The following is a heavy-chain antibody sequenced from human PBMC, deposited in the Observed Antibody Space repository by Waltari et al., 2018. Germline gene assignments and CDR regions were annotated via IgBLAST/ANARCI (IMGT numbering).Heavy chain of an antibody. CDR1: GGSICSYY. V-gene: IGHV4-59*01. D-gene: IGHD3-3*01. CDR3: ARETPITIFGVAKGGYMDV. J-gene: IGHJ6*03. CDR2: IYYSGST. Sequence: QVQLQESGPGLVKPSETLSLTCTVSGGSICSYYWSWIRQPPGKGLEWIGYIYYSGSTNYNPALKSRVTISVDTSKNQFSLKLSSVTAADTAVYYCARETPITIFGVAKGGYMDVWGKGTTVTVSS.